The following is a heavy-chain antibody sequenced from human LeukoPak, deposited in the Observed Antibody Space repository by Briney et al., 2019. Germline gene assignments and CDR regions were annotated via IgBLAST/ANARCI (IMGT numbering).Heavy chain of an antibody. J-gene: IGHJ5*02. D-gene: IGHD2-2*02. Sequence: TSETLSLTCTVSGGSISSSSYYWGWIRQPPGKGLEWIGSIYYSGSTYYNPSLKSRVTISVDTSKNQFSLKLSSVTAADTAVYYCARVNVVVPAAIGGWFDPWGQGTLVTVSS. CDR3: ARVNVVVPAAIGGWFDP. CDR2: IYYSGST. V-gene: IGHV4-39*07. CDR1: GGSISSSSYY.